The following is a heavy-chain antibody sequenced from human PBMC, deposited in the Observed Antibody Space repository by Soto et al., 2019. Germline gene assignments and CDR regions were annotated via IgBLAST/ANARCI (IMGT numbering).Heavy chain of an antibody. Sequence: QVQLVESGGGVVQPGRSLRLSCAASGFTFSSYGMHWVRQAAGKGLEWVAVIWYDGSNKYYADSVKGRFTISRDNSKNTLYLQMNSVRAEDTAVYYCARDECWGSNTSCPEIDYWGQGTLVTVSS. CDR2: IWYDGSNK. CDR3: ARDECWGSNTSCPEIDY. D-gene: IGHD2-2*01. J-gene: IGHJ4*02. CDR1: GFTFSSYG. V-gene: IGHV3-33*01.